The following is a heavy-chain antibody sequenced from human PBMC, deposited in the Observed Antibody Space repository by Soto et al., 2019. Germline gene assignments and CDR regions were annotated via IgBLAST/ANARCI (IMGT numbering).Heavy chain of an antibody. CDR2: INSDGSSR. Sequence: GSLRLSCAASGFTFSSYWMHWVRQVPGKGLVWVSRINSDGSSRSYADSVKGRFTISRDNAKNTLYLQMNSLRADDTAVYYCARDGPRPLAAFDYWGQGTLVTVSS. CDR1: GFTFSSYW. V-gene: IGHV3-74*01. J-gene: IGHJ4*02. CDR3: ARDGPRPLAAFDY. D-gene: IGHD1-1*01.